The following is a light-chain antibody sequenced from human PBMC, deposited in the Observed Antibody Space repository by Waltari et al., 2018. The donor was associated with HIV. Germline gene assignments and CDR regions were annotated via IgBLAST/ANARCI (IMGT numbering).Light chain of an antibody. CDR2: DAS. V-gene: IGKV1-33*01. CDR3: QQYDILPFT. J-gene: IGKJ3*01. CDR1: HDISNL. Sequence: DIQMTQPPSSLSASVGDSVTITCRASHDISNLLNWYQQKPGKAPKLLIYDASNLETGVPSRFSGSGSGTDFAFTISSLQPEDFATYYCQQYDILPFTFGPGTKVDIK.